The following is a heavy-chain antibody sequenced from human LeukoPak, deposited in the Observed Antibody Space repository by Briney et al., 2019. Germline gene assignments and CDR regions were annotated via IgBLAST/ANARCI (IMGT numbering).Heavy chain of an antibody. D-gene: IGHD2-2*01. CDR1: GGSISSSNYC. J-gene: IGHJ5*02. CDR3: ARQELVLIPAAILNWFDP. CDR2: IYYSGST. V-gene: IGHV4-39*01. Sequence: SETLSLTCTVSGGSISSSNYCWGWIRQPPGKGLEWIGSIYYSGSTYYNPSLKSRVTISVDTSKNQFSLKLSSVTAADTAVYYSARQELVLIPAAILNWFDPWGPGTLVTVSS.